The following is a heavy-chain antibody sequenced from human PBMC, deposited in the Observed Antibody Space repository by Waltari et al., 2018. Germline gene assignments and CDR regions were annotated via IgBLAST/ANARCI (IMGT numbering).Heavy chain of an antibody. CDR1: GGSFSGYY. J-gene: IGHJ4*02. V-gene: IGHV4-34*01. Sequence: QVQLQQWGAGLLKPSETLSLTCAVYGGSFSGYYWSWIRQPPGKGLEWIGEINHRGRANYKQCPKSRSTKSVDPSQDRVSRKLSSGNAAETAVYYCARRGSAAMVRGAVPSGVDYWGQGNLVTVSS. CDR2: INHRGRA. CDR3: ARRGSAAMVRGAVPSGVDY. D-gene: IGHD3-10*01.